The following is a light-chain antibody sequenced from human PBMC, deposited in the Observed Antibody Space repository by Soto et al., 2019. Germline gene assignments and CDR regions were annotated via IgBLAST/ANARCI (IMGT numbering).Light chain of an antibody. J-gene: IGLJ3*02. CDR2: DDS. Sequence: SYELTQPPSVSVAPGQTARITCGGNNIGSKNVHWYQQHLGQAPVLVIYDDSDRPSGIPERFSGSNSGNTATLTISRVEAGDEADFYCQVWDNTVDWVFGGGTKLTVL. V-gene: IGLV3-21*02. CDR3: QVWDNTVDWV. CDR1: NIGSKN.